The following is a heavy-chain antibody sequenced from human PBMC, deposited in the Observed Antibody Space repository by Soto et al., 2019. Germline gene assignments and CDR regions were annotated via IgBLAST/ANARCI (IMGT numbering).Heavy chain of an antibody. D-gene: IGHD5-12*01. CDR1: GGSISSYY. J-gene: IGHJ4*02. CDR3: ARAYGGYADY. Sequence: QVQLQESGPGLVKPSETLSLTCTVSGGSISSYYWSWIRQPPGKGLEWIGYIYYSGSTNYNPSLKSRVTISVDTSKNQFSLKLSSVTAADTAVYYCARAYGGYADYWGQEALVTVSS. CDR2: IYYSGST. V-gene: IGHV4-59*01.